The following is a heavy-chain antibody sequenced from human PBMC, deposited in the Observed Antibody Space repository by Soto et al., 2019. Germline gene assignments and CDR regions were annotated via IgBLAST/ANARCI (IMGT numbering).Heavy chain of an antibody. CDR1: GLTVSNNH. J-gene: IGHJ4*02. V-gene: IGHV3-66*01. Sequence: LRLSCAASGLTVSNNHMSWVRQAPGRGLEWVSVIYSGGSTHNADSVKGRFTISRDNSKNTLYLQMNSLRVEDTAVYYCARDRDGLDYWGQGTLVTVS. CDR3: ARDRDGLDY. CDR2: IYSGGST.